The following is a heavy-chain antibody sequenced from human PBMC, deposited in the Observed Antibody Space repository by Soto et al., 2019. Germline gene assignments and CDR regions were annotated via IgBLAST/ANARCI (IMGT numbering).Heavy chain of an antibody. J-gene: IGHJ6*01. Sequence: EVQLVESGGGLVKPGGSLRLSCAASGFTFTNAWMNWVRQAPGKGLEWVGRIKSETEGGTRHYARPVKGRVTISRDVSENTLYLQMNSLKTEDSAVYYCTTGIQFPNYYHGMDVWGQGTTVIVSS. D-gene: IGHD5-18*01. V-gene: IGHV3-15*07. CDR1: GFTFTNAW. CDR3: TTGIQFPNYYHGMDV. CDR2: IKSETEGGTR.